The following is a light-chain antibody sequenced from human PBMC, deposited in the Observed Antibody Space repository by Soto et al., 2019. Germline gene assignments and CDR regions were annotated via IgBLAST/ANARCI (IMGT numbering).Light chain of an antibody. CDR1: QSVSSY. Sequence: EIVLTQSPATLSLSPGERATLSCRASQSVSSYLAWYQQKPGQAPRLLIYDASNRATGIPGRFSGSGSGTDFTLTISSLEPEDFAVYYCQQRSNWPPWTFGKGTKVEIK. CDR3: QQRSNWPPWT. J-gene: IGKJ1*01. V-gene: IGKV3-11*01. CDR2: DAS.